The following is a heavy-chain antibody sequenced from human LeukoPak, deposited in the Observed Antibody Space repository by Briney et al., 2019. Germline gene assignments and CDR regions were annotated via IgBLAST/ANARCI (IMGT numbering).Heavy chain of an antibody. CDR2: IYHGDSET. D-gene: IGHD5-18*01. V-gene: IGHV5-51*01. CDR3: ARQKSGYTDDYYYYLDV. J-gene: IGHJ6*03. Sequence: GESLKISCKASGYMFTDYWIAWVRQIPGKGREWRGTIYHGDSETKYSPSFEGLVTISADKSINIASLQWSSLKASDTAIYYCARQKSGYTDDYYYYLDVWGEGTTITVSS. CDR1: GYMFTDYW.